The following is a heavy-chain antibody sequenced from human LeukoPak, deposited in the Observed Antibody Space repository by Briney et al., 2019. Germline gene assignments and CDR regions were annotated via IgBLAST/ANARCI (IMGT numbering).Heavy chain of an antibody. CDR3: GRDANLDF. V-gene: IGHV7-4-1*02. CDR2: INTSNGNP. CDR1: GYVFSRYS. Sequence: ASVKVSCKASGYVFSRYSIHWVRQAPGQGLEWMGWINTSNGNPTYAQGFKGRPVFFLDTSANTAYLQINSLKAEDTAMYYCGRDANLDFWGQGTLVTVSS. D-gene: IGHD4/OR15-4a*01. J-gene: IGHJ4*02.